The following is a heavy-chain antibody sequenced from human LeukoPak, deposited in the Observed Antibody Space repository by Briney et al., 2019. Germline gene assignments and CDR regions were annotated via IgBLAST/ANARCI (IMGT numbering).Heavy chain of an antibody. D-gene: IGHD7-27*01. V-gene: IGHV4-59*02. CDR1: GGSVSDYY. CDR3: ASRKLGNDY. Sequence: PSETLSLTCTISGGSVSDYYWSWIRQSPGKGLEWIGYIYYTGSTTYNPSLKSRVTISADTSKNQFSLKLSSVTAADTAVYYCASRKLGNDYWGQGTLVTVSS. CDR2: IYYTGST. J-gene: IGHJ4*02.